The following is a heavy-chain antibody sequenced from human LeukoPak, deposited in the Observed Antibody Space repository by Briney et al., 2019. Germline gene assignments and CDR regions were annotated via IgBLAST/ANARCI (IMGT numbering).Heavy chain of an antibody. J-gene: IGHJ4*02. V-gene: IGHV4-34*01. CDR1: GGSFSGYY. Sequence: SETLSLTCAVYGGSFSGYYWSWIRQPPGKGLEWIGEINHSGSTNYNPSLKSRVTISVDTSKNQFSLKLNSVTAADTAVYYCAKVAGDHLWGSYRPPDYWGQGTLVTVSS. CDR2: INHSGST. CDR3: AKVAGDHLWGSYRPPDY. D-gene: IGHD3-16*02.